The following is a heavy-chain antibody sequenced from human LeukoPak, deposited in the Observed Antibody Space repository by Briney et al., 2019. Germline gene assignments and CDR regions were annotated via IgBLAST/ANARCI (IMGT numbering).Heavy chain of an antibody. J-gene: IGHJ6*02. V-gene: IGHV3-11*05. CDR3: AGGHYGLDV. CDR2: INTGGSYT. Sequence: PGGSLRLSCAASGLTFSDYYMSWIRQAPGKGLEWVSYINTGGSYTNYADSVKGRFTISRDNARNSLYLQMGSLRAEDTAIYYCAGGHYGLDVWGQGTTVTVSS. CDR1: GLTFSDYY.